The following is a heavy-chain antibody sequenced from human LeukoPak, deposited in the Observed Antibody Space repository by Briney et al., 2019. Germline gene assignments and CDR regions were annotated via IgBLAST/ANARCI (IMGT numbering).Heavy chain of an antibody. CDR1: GGSISSYY. CDR2: IYYSGST. Sequence: PSETLSLTCTVSGGSISSYYWSWIRQPPGKGLEWIGYIYYSGSTNYTPSLKSRVTISVDTSKNQFTLKLSSVTAADTAVYYCARGGYSYGPSDYWGQGTLVTVSS. D-gene: IGHD5-18*01. V-gene: IGHV4-59*01. J-gene: IGHJ4*02. CDR3: ARGGYSYGPSDY.